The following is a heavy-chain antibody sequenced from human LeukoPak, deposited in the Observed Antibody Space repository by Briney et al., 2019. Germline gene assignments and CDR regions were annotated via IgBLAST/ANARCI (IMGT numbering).Heavy chain of an antibody. CDR3: ARAPTVLVGYCSSSSCQADY. D-gene: IGHD2-2*01. CDR2: IDPSSTYI. Sequence: GGSLRLSCAASGFTFRSYSMNWVRQAPGKGLEWVSAIDPSSTYIYYADSVKGRFTISRDNAENSQYLQMNSLRVEDTAVYYCARAPTVLVGYCSSSSCQADYWGQGTLVTVSS. V-gene: IGHV3-21*01. CDR1: GFTFRSYS. J-gene: IGHJ4*02.